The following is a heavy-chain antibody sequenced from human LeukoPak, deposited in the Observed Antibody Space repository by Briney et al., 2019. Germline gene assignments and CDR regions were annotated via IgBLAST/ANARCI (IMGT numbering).Heavy chain of an antibody. D-gene: IGHD6-6*01. CDR2: ISSSSSYI. V-gene: IGHV3-21*01. CDR3: ASPSAGAARSNYYYYMDV. J-gene: IGHJ6*03. Sequence: PGGSLRLSCAASGFTFSSYSMNWVRQAPGKGLEWVSSISSSSSYIYYADSVKGRFTISRDNAKNSLYLQMNSLRAEDTAVYYCASPSAGAARSNYYYYMDVWGKGTTVTVSS. CDR1: GFTFSSYS.